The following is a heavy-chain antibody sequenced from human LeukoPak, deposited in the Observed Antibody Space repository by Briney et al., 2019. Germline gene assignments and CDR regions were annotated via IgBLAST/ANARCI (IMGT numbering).Heavy chain of an antibody. CDR2: IYHSGST. D-gene: IGHD6-13*01. V-gene: IGHV4-4*02. CDR3: AKVAVIAAAGNTMDI. Sequence: PSGTLSLTCAVSGGSISSSNWWSWVRPPPGKGLEWIGEIYHSGSTTYYNPSLKSRLTISVDKSKNQFSLKLSSVTAADTAVYYCAKVAVIAAAGNTMDIWGQGTMVTVSS. J-gene: IGHJ3*02. CDR1: GGSISSSNW.